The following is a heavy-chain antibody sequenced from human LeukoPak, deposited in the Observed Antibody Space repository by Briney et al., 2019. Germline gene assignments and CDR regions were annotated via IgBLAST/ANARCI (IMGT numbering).Heavy chain of an antibody. D-gene: IGHD2-15*01. J-gene: IGHJ4*02. Sequence: GGSLRLSCAASGFTFSSSAMTWVRQAPGKGLKWVSLISGSGGNTYYADSVKGRFTISRDNAKNSLYLQTNSLRAEDTAVYYCARDSSSAAFDYWGQGTLVTVSS. CDR2: ISGSGGNT. V-gene: IGHV3-21*01. CDR1: GFTFSSSA. CDR3: ARDSSSAAFDY.